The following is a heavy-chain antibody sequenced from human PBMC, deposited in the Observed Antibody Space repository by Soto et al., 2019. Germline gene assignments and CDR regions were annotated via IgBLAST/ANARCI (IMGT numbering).Heavy chain of an antibody. CDR3: ARAPGDYVYFDL. Sequence: GGSLRLSCAASGFTFISYEMNWVRQAPGKGLEWVSYISSSGSTIYYADSVKGRFTISRDNAKNSLYLQMNSLRAEDTAVYYCARAPGDYVYFDLWGRGTLVTVSS. J-gene: IGHJ2*01. V-gene: IGHV3-48*03. CDR1: GFTFISYE. CDR2: ISSSGSTI. D-gene: IGHD4-17*01.